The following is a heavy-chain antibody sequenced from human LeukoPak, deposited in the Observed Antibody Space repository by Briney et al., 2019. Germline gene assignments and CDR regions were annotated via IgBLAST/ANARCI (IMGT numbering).Heavy chain of an antibody. CDR3: AKSGGAIFGVVTTRLGAFDY. D-gene: IGHD3-3*01. V-gene: IGHV3-23*01. J-gene: IGHJ4*02. CDR2: ISGSGGST. CDR1: GFTFSSDA. Sequence: GGSLRLSCAASGFTFSSDAMSWVRQAPGQGLEWVSAISGSGGSTYYADSVKGRFTISRDNSKNTLYLQMNSLRAEDTAVYYCAKSGGAIFGVVTTRLGAFDYWGQGTLVTVSS.